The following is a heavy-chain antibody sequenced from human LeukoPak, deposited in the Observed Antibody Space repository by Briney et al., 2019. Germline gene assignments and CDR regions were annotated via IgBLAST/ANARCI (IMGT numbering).Heavy chain of an antibody. CDR3: AKFFLPYLAGGTGSR. CDR1: GFTFSRHA. CDR2: ISYDGSNK. V-gene: IGHV3-30*04. Sequence: PGGSLRLSCAASGFTFSRHAMHWVRQAPGKGLEWVTIISYDGSNKYYADSVKGRFTISRDDSKNTLYLQMNSLRAEDTALYYCAKFFLPYLAGGTGSRWGQGTLVTVSS. D-gene: IGHD3-10*01. J-gene: IGHJ4*02.